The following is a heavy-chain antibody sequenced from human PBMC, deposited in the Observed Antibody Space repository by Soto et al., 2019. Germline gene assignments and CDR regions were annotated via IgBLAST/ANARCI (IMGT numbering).Heavy chain of an antibody. D-gene: IGHD6-13*01. J-gene: IGHJ4*02. CDR3: AAVIGIITVHSSSNPRYERDY. Sequence: ASVKVSCKASGFTFTSSAVQWVRQARGQRLEWIGWIVVGSGNTNYAQKFQERVTITRDMSTSTAYMELSSLRSEDTAVYYCAAVIGIITVHSSSNPRYERDYWGQGTLVTVSS. V-gene: IGHV1-58*01. CDR1: GFTFTSSA. CDR2: IVVGSGNT.